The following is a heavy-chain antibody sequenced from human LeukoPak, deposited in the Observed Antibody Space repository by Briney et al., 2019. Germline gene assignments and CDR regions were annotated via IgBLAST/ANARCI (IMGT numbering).Heavy chain of an antibody. Sequence: SETLSLTCAVYGGSFSGYYWSWIRQPPGKGLEWIGEINHSGSTNYNPSLKSRVTISVDTSKNQFSLKLSSVTAADTAVYYCARGPTPLLRYFDWSSPSFDYWGQGTLVTVSS. J-gene: IGHJ4*02. CDR1: GGSFSGYY. D-gene: IGHD3-9*01. CDR2: INHSGST. CDR3: ARGPTPLLRYFDWSSPSFDY. V-gene: IGHV4-34*01.